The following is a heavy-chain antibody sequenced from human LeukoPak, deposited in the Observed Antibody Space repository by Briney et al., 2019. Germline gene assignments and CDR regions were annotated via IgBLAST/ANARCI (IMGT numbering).Heavy chain of an antibody. Sequence: SETLSLTCTVSGGSISSGGYYWSWIRQHPGKGLEWIGYIYYSGSTYCNPSLKSRVTISVDTSKNQFSLKLSSVTAADTAVYYCARAHIVVVPAATPLFDYWGQGALVTVSS. CDR3: ARAHIVVVPAATPLFDY. J-gene: IGHJ4*02. V-gene: IGHV4-31*03. CDR2: IYYSGST. D-gene: IGHD2-2*01. CDR1: GGSISSGGYY.